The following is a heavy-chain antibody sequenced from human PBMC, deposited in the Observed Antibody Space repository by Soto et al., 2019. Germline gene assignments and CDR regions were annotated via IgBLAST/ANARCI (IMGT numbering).Heavy chain of an antibody. Sequence: QVQLVQSGAEVKKPGASVKVSCKASGYTFTAYHVHWVRQAPGQGLEWMAWINPYNGATNYEHRFQERLTLPSHTSISTAYMEINKLTSDDAAVYYCATTSGNYSSAWRRLDVWGRGTTVTVSS. CDR2: INPYNGAT. CDR3: ATTSGNYSSAWRRLDV. D-gene: IGHD6-19*01. J-gene: IGHJ6*02. V-gene: IGHV1-2*02. CDR1: GYTFTAYH.